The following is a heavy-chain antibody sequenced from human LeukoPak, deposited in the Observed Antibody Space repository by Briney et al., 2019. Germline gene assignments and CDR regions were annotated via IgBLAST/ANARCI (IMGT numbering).Heavy chain of an antibody. Sequence: SVKVSCKASGGTFSSYAISWVRQAPGQGLEWMGGIIPIFGTANYAQKFQGRVTITADESTSTAYMELSSLRSEDTAVYYCARGDSSGYPLYYYYYMDVWGKGTTVTVSS. V-gene: IGHV1-69*13. D-gene: IGHD3-22*01. CDR2: IIPIFGTA. CDR1: GGTFSSYA. CDR3: ARGDSSGYPLYYYYYMDV. J-gene: IGHJ6*03.